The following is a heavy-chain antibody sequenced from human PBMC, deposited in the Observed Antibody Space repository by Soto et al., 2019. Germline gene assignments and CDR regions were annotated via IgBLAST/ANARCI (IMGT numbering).Heavy chain of an antibody. Sequence: EVQLVESGGGLVKPGGSLRLSCAASGFTFSSYSMNWVRQAPGKGLEWVSSISSSSSYIYYADSVKGRFTISRHNAKNSLYLQMNSLRAEDTAVYYCARDPDYVGFFDYWGQGTLVTVSS. CDR3: ARDPDYVGFFDY. CDR1: GFTFSSYS. D-gene: IGHD4-17*01. CDR2: ISSSSSYI. J-gene: IGHJ4*02. V-gene: IGHV3-21*01.